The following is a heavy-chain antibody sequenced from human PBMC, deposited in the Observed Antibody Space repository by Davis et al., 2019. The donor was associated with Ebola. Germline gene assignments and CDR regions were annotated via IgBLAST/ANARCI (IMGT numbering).Heavy chain of an antibody. J-gene: IGHJ5*02. D-gene: IGHD2-2*01. CDR2: ISAYNGNT. Sequence: ASVKVSCKASGYTFTSYGISWVRQAPGQGLEWMGWISAYNGNTNYAQKLQGRVTMTTDTSTSTAYMELRRLRSDDTAVYYCAAKDIVVVPAAMGSPFDPWGQGTLVTVSS. V-gene: IGHV1-18*01. CDR1: GYTFTSYG. CDR3: AAKDIVVVPAAMGSPFDP.